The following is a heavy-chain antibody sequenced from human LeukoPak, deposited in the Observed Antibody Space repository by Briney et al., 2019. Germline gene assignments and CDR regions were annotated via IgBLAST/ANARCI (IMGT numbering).Heavy chain of an antibody. CDR2: IYTSGST. Sequence: SETLSLTCTVSGGSISSYYWSWIRQPAGRGLEWIGRIYTSGSTNYNPSLKRGVTITEATTKKNFSLKLSSVTAADTAVYYCARGPGTATNYWGQGTLVTVSS. V-gene: IGHV4-4*07. J-gene: IGHJ4*02. CDR1: GGSISSYY. D-gene: IGHD1-1*01. CDR3: ARGPGTATNY.